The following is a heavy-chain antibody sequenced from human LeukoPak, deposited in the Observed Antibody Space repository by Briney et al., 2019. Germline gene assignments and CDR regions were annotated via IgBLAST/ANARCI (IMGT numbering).Heavy chain of an antibody. CDR2: ISYDGSNK. CDR1: GFTFGSYG. Sequence: GGSLRLSCAASGFTFGSYGMHWVRQAPGKGLEWVAVISYDGSNKYYADSVKGRSTISRDNSKNTLYLQMNSLRAEDTAVYYCANELRFLEWSSGGPDYWGQGTLVTVSS. CDR3: ANELRFLEWSSGGPDY. D-gene: IGHD3-3*01. V-gene: IGHV3-30*18. J-gene: IGHJ4*02.